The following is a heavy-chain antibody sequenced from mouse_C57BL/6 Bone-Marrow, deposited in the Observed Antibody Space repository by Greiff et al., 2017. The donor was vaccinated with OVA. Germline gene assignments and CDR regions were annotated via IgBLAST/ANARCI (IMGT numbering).Heavy chain of an antibody. Sequence: EVKLVESGGGLVQPGGSLKLSCAASGFTFSDYGMAWVRQAPRKGPEWVAFISNLAYSIYYADTVTGRFTISRENAKNTRYLEMSSLRSEDTAMYYCARADYYGGFAYWGQGTLVTVSA. CDR2: ISNLAYSI. V-gene: IGHV5-15*01. J-gene: IGHJ3*01. CDR3: ARADYYGGFAY. D-gene: IGHD1-1*01. CDR1: GFTFSDYG.